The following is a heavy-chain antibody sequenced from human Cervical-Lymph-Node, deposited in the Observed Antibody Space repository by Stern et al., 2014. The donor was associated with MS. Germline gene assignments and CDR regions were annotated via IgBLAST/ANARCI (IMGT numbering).Heavy chain of an antibody. CDR2: IYPYDSDT. CDR1: GYSFTIYY. Sequence: EVQLVQSGAEVQKPGESLKISWKLSGYSFTIYYIAWVRQMPGKGLEWMGVIYPYDSDTTYSPSFQGQVTISADKSITTAYLQWSSLRASDTAMYYCARHVQGFDYWGQGTLVTVSS. CDR3: ARHVQGFDY. J-gene: IGHJ4*02. V-gene: IGHV5-51*01.